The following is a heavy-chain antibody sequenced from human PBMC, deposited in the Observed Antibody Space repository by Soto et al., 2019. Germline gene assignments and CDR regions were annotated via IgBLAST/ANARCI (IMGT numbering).Heavy chain of an antibody. Sequence: EVQLLESGGGLVQPGGSLRLSCAASGFAFSSYAMSWVRQAPGKRLEWVSAISGSGGSTYYADSVKGRFTISRDNSKNTLYLQMNSLRAEDTAVYYCAKNGDGVVLYYFDYWGQGTLVTVSS. V-gene: IGHV3-23*01. CDR3: AKNGDGVVLYYFDY. D-gene: IGHD2-15*01. J-gene: IGHJ4*02. CDR2: ISGSGGST. CDR1: GFAFSSYA.